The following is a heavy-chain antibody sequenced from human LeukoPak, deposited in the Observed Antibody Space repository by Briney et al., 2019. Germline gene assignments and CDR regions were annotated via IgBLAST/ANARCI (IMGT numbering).Heavy chain of an antibody. D-gene: IGHD1-26*01. J-gene: IGHJ4*02. V-gene: IGHV4-61*01. CDR2: IYYSGST. CDR1: GGSVSSGSYY. CDR3: ARGGKSRWEPVGSDY. Sequence: SETLSLTCTVSGGSVSSGSYYWNWIRQPPGKGLEWIGYIYYSGSTNYNPSLKSRVTISVDTSKNQFSLKLSSVTAADTAVYYCARGGKSRWEPVGSDYWGQGTLVTVSS.